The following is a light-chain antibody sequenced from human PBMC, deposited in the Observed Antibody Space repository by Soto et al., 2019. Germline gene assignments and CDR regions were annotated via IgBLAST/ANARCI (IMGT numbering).Light chain of an antibody. Sequence: EIVLTQSPATLSLSPGERATLSCRASQSVSSYLAWYQQKPGQAPRLLIHGAFTRATGIPARFSGSGSGTEFTLTISSLQSEDFAVYYCQHCNNWPITFGQGTRLEIK. CDR1: QSVSSY. CDR2: GAF. V-gene: IGKV3-15*01. J-gene: IGKJ5*01. CDR3: QHCNNWPIT.